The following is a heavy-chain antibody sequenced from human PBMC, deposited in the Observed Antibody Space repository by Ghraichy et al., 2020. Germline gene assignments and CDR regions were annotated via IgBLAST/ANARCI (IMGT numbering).Heavy chain of an antibody. CDR1: GFSFSTWN. V-gene: IGHV3-48*02. J-gene: IGHJ3*02. Sequence: ETLSLTCAASGFSFSTWNMNWVRQAPGKGLQWVSYISGSGSTIYYADSVKGRFTISRDNARNSLYLQMNSLRDEDTAGYYCAGAFDIWGQGTMVTVSS. CDR2: ISGSGSTI. CDR3: AGAFDI.